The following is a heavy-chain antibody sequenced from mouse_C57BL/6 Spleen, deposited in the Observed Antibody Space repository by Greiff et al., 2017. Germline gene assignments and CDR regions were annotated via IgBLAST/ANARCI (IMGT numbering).Heavy chain of an antibody. CDR3: ARIGLDY. J-gene: IGHJ2*01. Sequence: VQLQQPGAELVRPGASVTLSCKASGYTFTDYEMHWVKQTPVHGLEWIGAIDPETGGTAYNQKFKGKAILTADKSSSTAYMELRSLTSEDSAVYYCARIGLDYWGQGTTLTVSS. V-gene: IGHV1-15*01. CDR2: IDPETGGT. D-gene: IGHD2-13*01. CDR1: GYTFTDYE.